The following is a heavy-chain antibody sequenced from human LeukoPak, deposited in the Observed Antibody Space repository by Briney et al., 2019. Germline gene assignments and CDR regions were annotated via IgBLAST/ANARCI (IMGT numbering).Heavy chain of an antibody. D-gene: IGHD2-21*02. CDR2: INFNSGGT. Sequence: GASVKVSCKASGYTVTGYYTHWVRQAPGQGLEWMGWINFNSGGTNYAQRFQGRVTMTRDTSISTAYMELSRLSSDDTAIYYCARYSYCGGDCYTFDYWGQGTLVTVSS. J-gene: IGHJ4*02. V-gene: IGHV1-2*02. CDR1: GYTVTGYY. CDR3: ARYSYCGGDCYTFDY.